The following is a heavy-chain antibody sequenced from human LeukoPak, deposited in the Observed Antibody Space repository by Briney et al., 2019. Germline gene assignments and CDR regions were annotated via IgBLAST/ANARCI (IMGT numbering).Heavy chain of an antibody. CDR2: ISGNGTSI. V-gene: IGHV3-21*01. Sequence: GGSLRLSCTASGFSFGSYSMNWVRQSPGRGLEWISSISGNGTSIKFANSLKGRFSVSRDNAKSSVYLHLSSLRAEDSGIYYCSKPQSSRPGDFDYWGQGILVTVTS. CDR1: GFSFGSYS. J-gene: IGHJ4*02. CDR3: SKPQSSRPGDFDY. D-gene: IGHD1-14*01.